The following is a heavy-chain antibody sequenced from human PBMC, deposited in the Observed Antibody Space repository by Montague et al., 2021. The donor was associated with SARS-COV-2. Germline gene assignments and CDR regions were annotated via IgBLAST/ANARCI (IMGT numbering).Heavy chain of an antibody. CDR1: GDSVSSNIVT. CDR2: TYYRSKWYN. D-gene: IGHD4-11*01. Sequence: CAISGDSVSSNIVTRNWIRTSPSSGLEWLGRTYYRSKWYNDYAESVKSRITIDPDTSKHQSSLHLNSVTPEDTAVYYCARIPVGSKYYFDFWGQGQWSPSLQ. V-gene: IGHV6-1*01. J-gene: IGHJ3*01. CDR3: ARIPVGSKYYFDF.